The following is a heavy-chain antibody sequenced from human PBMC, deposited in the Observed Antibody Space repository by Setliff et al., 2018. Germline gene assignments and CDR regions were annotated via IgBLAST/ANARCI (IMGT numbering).Heavy chain of an antibody. CDR1: GFIVSDYY. CDR2: TRDKTNRYIT. CDR3: VRAAAGLDI. V-gene: IGHV3-72*01. Sequence: PGGSLRLSCAASGFIVSDYYVDWIRQAPGKGLEWVGRTRDKTNRYITEYAESVRGRFTIARDASKNSLFLQMTNLKTEDTAAYYCVRAAAGLDIWSQKIVVTVSS. J-gene: IGHJ4*02. D-gene: IGHD3-16*01.